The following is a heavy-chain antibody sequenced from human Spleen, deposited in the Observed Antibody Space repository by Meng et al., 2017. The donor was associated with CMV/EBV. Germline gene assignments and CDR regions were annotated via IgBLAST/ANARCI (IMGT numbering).Heavy chain of an antibody. CDR3: ARDGSGWYLLYYYYYGMDV. J-gene: IGHJ6*02. D-gene: IGHD6-19*01. CDR1: GFTFSNYG. V-gene: IGHV3-33*01. Sequence: GGSLRLSCAASGFTFSNYGMHWVRQAPGKGLEWVAVTWYDGSSKNYADSVKGRFTISRDNSKNTLYLQMNSLRAEDTAVYYCARDGSGWYLLYYYYYGMDVWGQGTTVTVSS. CDR2: TWYDGSSK.